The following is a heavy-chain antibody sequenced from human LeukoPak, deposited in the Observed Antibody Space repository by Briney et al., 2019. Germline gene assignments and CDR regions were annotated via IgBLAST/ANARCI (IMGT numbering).Heavy chain of an antibody. CDR1: GYTFTGYY. J-gene: IGHJ4*02. D-gene: IGHD2-2*02. CDR3: ARHGGPIQTLGPPIDY. V-gene: IGHV1-2*02. Sequence: ASVKVSCKASGYTFTGYYMHWVRQAPGQGLEWMGWINPNSGGTNYAQKFQGRVTMTRDTSISTAYMELSRLRSDDTAVYYCARHGGPIQTLGPPIDYWGQGTLVTVSS. CDR2: INPNSGGT.